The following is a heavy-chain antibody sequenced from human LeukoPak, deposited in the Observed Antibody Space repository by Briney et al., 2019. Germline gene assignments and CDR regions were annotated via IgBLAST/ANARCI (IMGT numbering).Heavy chain of an antibody. CDR3: ARHRSKWLQSSFDY. CDR1: GGSISSSSYY. CDR2: IYYSGST. D-gene: IGHD5-24*01. J-gene: IGHJ4*02. V-gene: IGHV4-39*01. Sequence: SETLSLTCTVSGGSISSSSYYWGWIRQPPGKWLEWIGSIYYSGSTYYNPSLKGRVTISVDTSKNQFSLKLNSVTAADTAVYYCARHRSKWLQSSFDYWGQGTLVTVSS.